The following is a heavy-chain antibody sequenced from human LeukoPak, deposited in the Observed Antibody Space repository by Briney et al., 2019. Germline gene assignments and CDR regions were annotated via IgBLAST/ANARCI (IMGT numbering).Heavy chain of an antibody. CDR1: GFTFSNYW. V-gene: IGHV3-7*03. J-gene: IGHJ4*02. CDR3: ARDHGRYCSGGSCYFGGFFEY. D-gene: IGHD2-15*01. CDR2: IKQDRSEK. Sequence: GGSLRLSCAASGFTFSNYWMSWVRQAPGKGLEWVANIKQDRSEKYYVGSVKGRFTISRDNAKNSLYLQMNGLRAEDTAVYYCARDHGRYCSGGSCYFGGFFEYWGQGTLGTVSS.